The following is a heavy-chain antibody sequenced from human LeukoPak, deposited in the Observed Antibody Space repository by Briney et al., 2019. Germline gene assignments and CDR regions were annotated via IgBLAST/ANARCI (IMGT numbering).Heavy chain of an antibody. CDR1: GFTFSSYA. V-gene: IGHV3-23*01. Sequence: PGGSLRLSCAASGFTFSSYAVDWVRQAPGKGLEWVSAISGSGGSTYYAGSVKGRFTISRDNSKNTLYLQMNSLRAEDTAVYYCAKNTGQTSGYSYGYNYWGQGTLVTVSS. J-gene: IGHJ4*02. CDR3: AKNTGQTSGYSYGYNY. CDR2: ISGSGGST. D-gene: IGHD5-18*01.